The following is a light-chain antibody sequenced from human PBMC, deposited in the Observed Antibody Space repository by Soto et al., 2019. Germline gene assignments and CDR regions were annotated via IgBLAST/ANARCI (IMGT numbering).Light chain of an antibody. J-gene: IGKJ3*01. CDR1: QSVSSNN. V-gene: IGKV3-20*01. CDR2: GVS. Sequence: EIVLTRSPGTLSLSPGERATLSCRASQSVSSNNLAWYQQKPGQPPRLLIYGVSSRATDIPDRFSGSGSGTDFPLTSSRLGPENFAVYYCQQSGNDPLFSFGPGTKVDIK. CDR3: QQSGNDPLFS.